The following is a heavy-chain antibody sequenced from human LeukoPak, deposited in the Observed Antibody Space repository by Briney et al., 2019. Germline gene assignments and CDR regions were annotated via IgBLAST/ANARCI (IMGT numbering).Heavy chain of an antibody. V-gene: IGHV4-4*07. J-gene: IGHJ6*02. CDR1: GGSISSYY. Sequence: SETLSLTCTVSGGSISSYYWSWIRQPAGKGLEWIGRIYTSGSTNYNPSLKSRVTMSVDTSKNQFSLKLSSVTAADTAVYYCARDGVGLRYFDWAHYYYYGMGVWGQGTTVTVSS. CDR2: IYTSGST. D-gene: IGHD3-9*01. CDR3: ARDGVGLRYFDWAHYYYYGMGV.